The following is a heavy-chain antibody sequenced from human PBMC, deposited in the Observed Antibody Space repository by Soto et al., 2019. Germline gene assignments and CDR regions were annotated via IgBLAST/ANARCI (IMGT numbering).Heavy chain of an antibody. CDR2: IIPIFGTA. CDR3: ESRGVNGYYYYGMDV. J-gene: IGHJ6*02. D-gene: IGHD3-10*01. Sequence: QLQLVQSGAEVKKPGSSVKVSCKASGCPFSSYAISWVRQAPGQGLEWMGGIIPIFGTANYAQKFQGRVTITADESTRTAYMELSSLRSEDTAVYYCESRGVNGYYYYGMDVWGQGTPVTVSS. V-gene: IGHV1-69*01. CDR1: GCPFSSYA.